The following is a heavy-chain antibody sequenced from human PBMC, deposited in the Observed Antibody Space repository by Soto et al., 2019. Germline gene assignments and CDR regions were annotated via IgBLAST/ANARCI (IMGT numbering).Heavy chain of an antibody. J-gene: IGHJ6*02. D-gene: IGHD3-9*01. Sequence: PGGSLRLSCEGSGFTFSAYAMNWVRQAPGKGLEWVSYISSRSDTLYYADSVKGRFTISRDNAKNSVYLQVNNLIDYDTAVYYCARDWDILILSVPIPNSNYGMDVWGQGTTVTVSS. V-gene: IGHV3-48*02. CDR1: GFTFSAYA. CDR2: ISSRSDTL. CDR3: ARDWDILILSVPIPNSNYGMDV.